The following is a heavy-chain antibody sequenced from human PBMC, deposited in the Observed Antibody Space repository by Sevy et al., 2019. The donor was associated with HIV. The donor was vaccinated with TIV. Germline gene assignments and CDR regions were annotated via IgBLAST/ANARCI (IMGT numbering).Heavy chain of an antibody. V-gene: IGHV4-4*07. Sequence: SETLSLTCTVSGGSISSYYWSWIRQPAGKGLEWIGRIYTSGSTNYNPSLKSRVTMSVDTSKNQFSLKLSSVTAADTAGYYCARDGGFMTNNWFDPWGQGTLVTVSS. CDR2: IYTSGST. CDR1: GGSISSYY. D-gene: IGHD3-16*01. CDR3: ARDGGFMTNNWFDP. J-gene: IGHJ5*02.